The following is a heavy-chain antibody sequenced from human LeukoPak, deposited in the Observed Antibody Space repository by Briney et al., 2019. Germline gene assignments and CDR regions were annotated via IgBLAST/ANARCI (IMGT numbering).Heavy chain of an antibody. CDR3: ARARASRDGYNLDY. Sequence: GGSLRLSCAASGFTVSSNYMSWVRQAPGKGLVWVSRINTDGSSTSYADSVKSRFTISRDNAKNTLYLQMNSLRAEDTAVYYCARARASRDGYNLDYWGQGTLVTVSS. J-gene: IGHJ4*02. CDR1: GFTVSSNY. CDR2: INTDGSST. V-gene: IGHV3-74*01. D-gene: IGHD5-24*01.